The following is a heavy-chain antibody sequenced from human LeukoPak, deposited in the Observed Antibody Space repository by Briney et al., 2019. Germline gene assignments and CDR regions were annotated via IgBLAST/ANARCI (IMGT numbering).Heavy chain of an antibody. CDR3: AKDRAVLRYFDWLAGLDAFDI. CDR1: GFTFSSYA. D-gene: IGHD3-9*01. CDR2: IIGSVGST. V-gene: IGHV3-23*01. J-gene: IGHJ3*02. Sequence: PGGSLRLSCAASGFTFSSYAMSWVRQAPGKGLELVSAIIGSVGSTYYADSVKGRFTISTDNSMNTLYLQINRLKTKNTVLYYCAKDRAVLRYFDWLAGLDAFDIWGQGTMVTVSS.